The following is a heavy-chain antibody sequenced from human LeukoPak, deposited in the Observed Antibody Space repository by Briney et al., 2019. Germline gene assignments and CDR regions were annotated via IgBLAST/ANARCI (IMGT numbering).Heavy chain of an antibody. CDR1: GGSISSYY. J-gene: IGHJ3*02. D-gene: IGHD2-21*02. CDR3: ARQPAYCGGDCMIDAFDI. CDR2: IYYSGST. Sequence: SETLSLTCTVSGGSISSYYWSWIRQPPGKGLEWIGYIYYSGSTNYNPSLKSRVTISVDTSKNQFSLKLSSVTAADTAVYYCARQPAYCGGDCMIDAFDIWGQGTMVTVSS. V-gene: IGHV4-59*01.